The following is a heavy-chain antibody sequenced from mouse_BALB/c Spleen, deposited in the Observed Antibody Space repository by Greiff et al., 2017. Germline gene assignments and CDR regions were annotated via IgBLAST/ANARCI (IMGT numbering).Heavy chain of an antibody. CDR2: ISSGGST. Sequence: EVKVVESGGGLVKPGGSLKLSCAASGFTFSSYAMSWVRQTPEKRLEWVASISSGGSTYYPDSVKGRFTISRDNARNILYLQMSSLRSEDTAMYYCARGGITTAKGIAYWGQGTLVTVSA. D-gene: IGHD1-2*01. CDR1: GFTFSSYA. J-gene: IGHJ3*01. V-gene: IGHV5-6-5*01. CDR3: ARGGITTAKGIAY.